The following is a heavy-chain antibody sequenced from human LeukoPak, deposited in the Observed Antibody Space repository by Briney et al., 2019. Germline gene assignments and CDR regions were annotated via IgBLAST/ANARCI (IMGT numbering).Heavy chain of an antibody. CDR3: ARTHSSTYHFDF. D-gene: IGHD2/OR15-2a*01. Sequence: RESGPAPVKPTQTLTLTCSFSGFSLSTSGMCVSWIRQPPGKALEWLARIDWDDDKFYSTSLKTRLTISKDTSKNQVVLTMTSMDPVDTATYYCARTHSSTYHFDFWGQGTLVTVSS. CDR1: GFSLSTSGMC. CDR2: IDWDDDK. J-gene: IGHJ4*02. V-gene: IGHV2-70*17.